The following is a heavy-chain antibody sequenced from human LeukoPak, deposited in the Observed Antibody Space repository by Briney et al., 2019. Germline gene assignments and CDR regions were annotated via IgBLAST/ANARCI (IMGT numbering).Heavy chain of an antibody. CDR1: GGSISSSGYY. CDR2: INYSGTT. V-gene: IGHV4-39*01. CDR3: ARLRGGRWLLEY. J-gene: IGHJ4*02. Sequence: SETLSLTCTAPGGSISSSGYYWGWIRQPPGKGLEWIASINYSGTTYYNPSLKSRVTISEDRSKNQFSLKLSSVTAADTAVYYCARLRGGRWLLEYWGQGTLVTVSS. D-gene: IGHD5-24*01.